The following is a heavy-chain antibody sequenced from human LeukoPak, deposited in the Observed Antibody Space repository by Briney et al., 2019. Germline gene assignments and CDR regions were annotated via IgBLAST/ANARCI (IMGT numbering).Heavy chain of an antibody. CDR1: GYTFTGYY. D-gene: IGHD3-9*01. V-gene: IGHV1-2*02. Sequence: GASVKVSCKASGYTFTGYYMHWVRQAPGQGLEWMGWINPNSGGTNYAQKFQGRVTMTRDTSISTAYMELSSLRSEDTAVYYCAKGDILTGELGWYFDLWGRGTLVTVSS. CDR2: INPNSGGT. J-gene: IGHJ2*01. CDR3: AKGDILTGELGWYFDL.